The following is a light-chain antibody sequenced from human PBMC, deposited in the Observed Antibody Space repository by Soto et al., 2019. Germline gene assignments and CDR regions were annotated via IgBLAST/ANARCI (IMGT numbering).Light chain of an antibody. J-gene: IGKJ4*01. Sequence: DIQLTQAPSFLSASVGDSVNITCRASQDINSDLAWYQQKPWKVPKLLIFAAFTLQSGVPSRFSGSRSGAASTLTISRLQPEDCATYYSQQLKPCPLSFGGGTKVEI. CDR1: QDINSD. CDR3: QQLKPCPLS. V-gene: IGKV1-9*01. CDR2: AAF.